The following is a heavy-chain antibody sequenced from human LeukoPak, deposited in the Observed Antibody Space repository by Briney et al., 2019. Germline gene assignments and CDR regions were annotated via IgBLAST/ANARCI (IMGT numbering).Heavy chain of an antibody. CDR3: AKGTSFFDY. CDR2: ISYDGSNK. J-gene: IGHJ4*02. Sequence: GALRLSCAASGFTFSSYGMHWVRQAPGKGLEWVAVISYDGSNKYHADSVKGRFTISRDNSKNTLYLQMNSLRAEDTAVYYCAKGTSFFDYWGQGTLVTVSS. V-gene: IGHV3-30*18. CDR1: GFTFSSYG. D-gene: IGHD3-10*01.